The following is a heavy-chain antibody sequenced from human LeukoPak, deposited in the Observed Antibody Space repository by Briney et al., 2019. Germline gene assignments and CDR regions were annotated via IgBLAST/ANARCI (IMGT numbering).Heavy chain of an antibody. J-gene: IGHJ5*02. Sequence: PGGSLRLSCAASGFTLSSSWMMSWVRQAPGKGLEWVANIKQDGSEKFYVGSVKGRLTISRDNAKNSLHLQMNSLRDEDTAMYYCARLLGNGWFDLWGQGTLVTVSS. V-gene: IGHV3-7*01. D-gene: IGHD2/OR15-2a*01. CDR1: GFTLSSSW. CDR2: IKQDGSEK. CDR3: ARLLGNGWFDL.